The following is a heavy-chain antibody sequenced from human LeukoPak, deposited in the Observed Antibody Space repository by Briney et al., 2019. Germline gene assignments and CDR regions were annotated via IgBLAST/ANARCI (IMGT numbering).Heavy chain of an antibody. CDR3: SRAAGYDFILEY. CDR2: IRSEAYDTTP. D-gene: IGHD5-12*01. V-gene: IGHV3-49*03. J-gene: IGHJ4*02. Sequence: GGSLRLSCTASGFTFGDYGMSWFRQSPGKGLEWVGFIRSEAYDTTPQYGASVKGRFTISKDDSRRIAFLQMSGLKAEDTAVYYCSRAAGYDFILEYWGQGTLVTVSS. CDR1: GFTFGDYG.